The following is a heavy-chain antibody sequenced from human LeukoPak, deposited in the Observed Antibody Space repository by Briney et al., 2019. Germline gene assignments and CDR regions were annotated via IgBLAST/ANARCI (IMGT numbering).Heavy chain of an antibody. CDR3: ARERGPPYYYGSGSYRSY. D-gene: IGHD3-10*01. Sequence: PSETLSLTCTASGYSISSAYNWGWIRQPPGKGLEWIGSIYHSGSTYYNPSLKSRVTISVDTSKNQFSLKLSSVTAADTAVYYCARERGPPYYYGSGSYRSYWGQGTLVTVSS. CDR2: IYHSGST. J-gene: IGHJ4*02. V-gene: IGHV4-38-2*02. CDR1: GYSISSAYN.